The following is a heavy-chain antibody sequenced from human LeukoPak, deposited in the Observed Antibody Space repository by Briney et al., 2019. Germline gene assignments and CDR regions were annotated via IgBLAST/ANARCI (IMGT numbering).Heavy chain of an antibody. Sequence: SQTLSLTCTVSGASISSYYWSWIRQPPGKGLEWIGYVHYSGDTNSNLSLRSRVTMSVDMSRNQFSLKLSSVTAADTAVYYCVRDRWLDTWGQGTLVTVSS. CDR3: VRDRWLDT. CDR1: GASISSYY. CDR2: VHYSGDT. J-gene: IGHJ5*02. V-gene: IGHV4-59*01. D-gene: IGHD5-12*01.